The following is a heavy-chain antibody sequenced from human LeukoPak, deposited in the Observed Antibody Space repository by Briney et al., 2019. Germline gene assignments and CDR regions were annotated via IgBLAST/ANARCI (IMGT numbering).Heavy chain of an antibody. CDR3: AIPDRQYGDAFDI. J-gene: IGHJ3*02. CDR2: ISSSGSAR. CDR1: GFTFSDYY. Sequence: PGGSLRLSCAASGFTFSDYYMSWIRQAPGKGLEWVSYISSSGSARYYADSVKGRFTISRDNAKNSLYLQMNSLRAEDTAVYYCAIPDRQYGDAFDIWGQGTMVTVSS. V-gene: IGHV3-11*04. D-gene: IGHD4-17*01.